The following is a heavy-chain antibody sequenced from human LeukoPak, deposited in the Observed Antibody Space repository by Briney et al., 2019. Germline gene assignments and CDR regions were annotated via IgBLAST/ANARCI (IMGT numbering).Heavy chain of an antibody. Sequence: GGSLRLSCAASGFTFSSYGMHWVRQAPGKGLEWVANIKQDGSEKYYVDSVKGRFTISRDNSKNTLYLQMNSLRAEDTAVYYCARAMVVIITTASSDYWGQGTLVTVSS. CDR3: ARAMVVIITTASSDY. J-gene: IGHJ4*02. V-gene: IGHV3-7*01. CDR1: GFTFSSYG. CDR2: IKQDGSEK. D-gene: IGHD3-22*01.